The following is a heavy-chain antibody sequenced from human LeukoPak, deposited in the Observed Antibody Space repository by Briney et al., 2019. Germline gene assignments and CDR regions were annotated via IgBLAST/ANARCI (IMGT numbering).Heavy chain of an antibody. J-gene: IGHJ5*02. CDR2: IYYSGST. Sequence: SETLSLTCSVSGGSISSGDYYWSWIRQPPGKGLEWIGYIYYSGSTYYNPSLKSRVTISVDTSKNQFSLKLGSVTAADTAVYYCARIAVAGVDPWGQGTLVTVSS. D-gene: IGHD6-19*01. V-gene: IGHV4-30-4*08. CDR3: ARIAVAGVDP. CDR1: GGSISSGDYY.